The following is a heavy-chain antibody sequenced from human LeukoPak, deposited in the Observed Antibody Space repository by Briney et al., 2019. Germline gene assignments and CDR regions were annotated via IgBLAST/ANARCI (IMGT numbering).Heavy chain of an antibody. CDR2: ISAYNGNT. J-gene: IGHJ5*02. V-gene: IGHV1-18*01. CDR1: GYTFTSYG. D-gene: IGHD2-15*01. CDR3: ARSSDIVVVVAATDNWFDP. Sequence: GASVKVSCKASGYTFTSYGISWLRQAPGQGLEWMGWISAYNGNTNYAQKLQGRVTMTTDTSTSTAYMELRSLRSDDTAVYYCARSSDIVVVVAATDNWFDPWGQGTLVTVSS.